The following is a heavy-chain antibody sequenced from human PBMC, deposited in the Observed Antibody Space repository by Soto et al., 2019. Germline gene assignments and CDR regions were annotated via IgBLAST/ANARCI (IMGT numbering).Heavy chain of an antibody. Sequence: QVQLQQWGAGLLKPSETLSLTCAVYGGSFSGYYWSWIRQPPGKGLEWIGEINHSGSTNYNPSLKGRVTISLATSKNQFSLKLTSVTAADTAVYYCARGSPRITGTTKFGYWGQGALVTVSS. J-gene: IGHJ4*02. CDR2: INHSGST. CDR3: ARGSPRITGTTKFGY. D-gene: IGHD1-7*01. CDR1: GGSFSGYY. V-gene: IGHV4-34*01.